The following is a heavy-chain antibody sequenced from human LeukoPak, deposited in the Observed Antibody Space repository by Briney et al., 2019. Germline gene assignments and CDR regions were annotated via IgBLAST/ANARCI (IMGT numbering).Heavy chain of an antibody. CDR2: IKPDGRET. CDR3: ARHYFASGSHDY. V-gene: IGHV3-7*04. D-gene: IGHD3-10*01. CDR1: GFTFSTYW. J-gene: IGHJ4*02. Sequence: PGGSLRLSCAASGFTFSTYWMTWVRQAPGKGLEWVGNIKPDGRETYFVDSVRGRFTISRDNAQNSLYLQMNSLRAEDTALYYCARHYFASGSHDYWGQGTLVTVSS.